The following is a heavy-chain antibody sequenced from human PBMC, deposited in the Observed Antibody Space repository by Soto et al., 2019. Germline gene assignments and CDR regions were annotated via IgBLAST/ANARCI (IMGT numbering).Heavy chain of an antibody. CDR1: GFTFSSYA. V-gene: IGHV3-23*01. D-gene: IGHD1-26*01. CDR3: AKDPHWELPPGGYFDY. CDR2: ISGSGGST. J-gene: IGHJ4*02. Sequence: PGGSLRLSCAASGFTFSSYAMSWVRQAPGKGLEWVSAISGSGGSTYYADSVKGRFTISRDNSKNTLYLQMNSLRAEDTAVYYCAKDPHWELPPGGYFDYWGQGTLVTVSS.